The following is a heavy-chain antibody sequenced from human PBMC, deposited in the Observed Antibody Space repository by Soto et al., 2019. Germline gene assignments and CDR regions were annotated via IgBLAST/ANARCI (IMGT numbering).Heavy chain of an antibody. J-gene: IGHJ4*03. CDR1: GDAFTSYG. D-gene: IGHD1-1*01. Sequence: ASVKVSCKASGDAFTSYGINWVRRAPGQGLEWVGWMSTYNENIVYAQKFQGRVALTMDTATSTAYLDLGPLRSEDTAMYYCAKDANSAEPYNLWGPGILVPVS. V-gene: IGHV1-18*01. CDR2: MSTYNENI. CDR3: AKDANSAEPYNL.